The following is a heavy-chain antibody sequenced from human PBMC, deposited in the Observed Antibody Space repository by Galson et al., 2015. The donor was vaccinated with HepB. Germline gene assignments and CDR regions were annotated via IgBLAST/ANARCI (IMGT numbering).Heavy chain of an antibody. CDR1: EFTFSSYS. D-gene: IGHD4-17*01. J-gene: IGHJ3*02. Sequence: SLRLSCAASEFTFSSYSMNWVRQAPGKGLEWVSSISSSSSYIYYADSVKGRFTISRDNAKNSLYLQMNSLRAEDTAVYYCARTMGTVTTHGAFDIWGQATMVTVSS. CDR2: ISSSSSYI. CDR3: ARTMGTVTTHGAFDI. V-gene: IGHV3-21*01.